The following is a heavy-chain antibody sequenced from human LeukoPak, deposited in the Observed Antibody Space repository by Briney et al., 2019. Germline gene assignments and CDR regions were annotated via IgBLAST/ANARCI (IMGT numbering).Heavy chain of an antibody. CDR3: AKDSVYSSGWPHRCY. CDR2: IYTSGST. V-gene: IGHV4-61*02. CDR1: GGSISSGSYY. Sequence: SQTLSLTCTVSGGSISSGSYYWSWIRQPAGKGLEWIGRIYTSGSTNYNPSLKSRVTISVDTSKNQFSLKLSSVTAADTAVYYCAKDSVYSSGWPHRCYWGQGTLVTVSS. J-gene: IGHJ4*02. D-gene: IGHD6-19*01.